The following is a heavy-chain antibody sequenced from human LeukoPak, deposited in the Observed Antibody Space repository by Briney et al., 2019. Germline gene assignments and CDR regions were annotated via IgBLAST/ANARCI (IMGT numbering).Heavy chain of an antibody. CDR3: VSGSPAGDY. Sequence: GSLRLSCAASGFXLSRDWMHWVRQAPGKGLVWVSRINSDGSSTSYADSVKGRFTISRDNAKNTLYLQMNSLRAEDTAVYYCVSGSPAGDYWGQGTLVTVSS. CDR2: INSDGSST. J-gene: IGHJ4*02. V-gene: IGHV3-74*01. CDR1: GFXLSRDW. D-gene: IGHD1-26*01.